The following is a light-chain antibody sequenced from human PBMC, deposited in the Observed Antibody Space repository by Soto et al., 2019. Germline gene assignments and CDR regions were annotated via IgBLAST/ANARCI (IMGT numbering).Light chain of an antibody. V-gene: IGLV2-14*01. CDR1: SSDVGGYNY. CDR3: SAYGGSDTLFV. Sequence: QSALTQPASVSGSPGQSITISCTGTSSDVGGYNYVSWYQHHPGRAPKLMIYEVSTRPSGVSNRFSGSKSDNMASLTISGLQSEDEAEFFCSAYGGSDTLFVFGNGTKVTVL. J-gene: IGLJ1*01. CDR2: EVS.